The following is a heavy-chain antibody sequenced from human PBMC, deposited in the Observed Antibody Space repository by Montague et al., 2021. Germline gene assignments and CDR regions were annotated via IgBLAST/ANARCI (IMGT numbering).Heavy chain of an antibody. CDR3: THRSYYGSGNYYGHFDY. CDR2: IYWDDDT. D-gene: IGHD3-10*01. V-gene: IGHV2-5*02. Sequence: VKPTHTLTLTFTFSGFSLSTSGVAVGWVRPPPGNALAWLALIYWDDDTSYSSSLQSRLPITKDTSTDQLVLTVTNVDPVDTATYYCTHRSYYGSGNYYGHFDYWGQGTLVTVSS. J-gene: IGHJ4*02. CDR1: GFSLSTSGVA.